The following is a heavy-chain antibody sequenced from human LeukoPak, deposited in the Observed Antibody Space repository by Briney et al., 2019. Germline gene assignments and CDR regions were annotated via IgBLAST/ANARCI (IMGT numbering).Heavy chain of an antibody. CDR1: GFTVSSNY. J-gene: IGHJ5*02. CDR3: ARTYYYDSSGYLEPGWFDP. CDR2: IYSGSST. D-gene: IGHD3-22*01. Sequence: GGSLRLSCAASGFTVSSNYMSWVRQAPGKGLEWVSVIYSGSSTYYADSVKGRFTISRDNSKNTLYLQMNSLRAEDTAVYYCARTYYYDSSGYLEPGWFDPWGQGTLVTVSS. V-gene: IGHV3-66*01.